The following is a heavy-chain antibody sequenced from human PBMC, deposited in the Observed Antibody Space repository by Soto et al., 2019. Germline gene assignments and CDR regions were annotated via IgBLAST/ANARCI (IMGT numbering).Heavy chain of an antibody. D-gene: IGHD1-26*01. Sequence: QVQLVQSGAEVKKPAASVKVSCKASGYTFTSYGISWVRQAPGQGHEWMGWISAYNGNTNYAQKLQGRVTMTTDTSTSTAYRERRSLRSDDTAVYYCPRSGRAGGSYSYWGQGSLVTVSS. CDR1: GYTFTSYG. V-gene: IGHV1-18*01. J-gene: IGHJ4*02. CDR3: PRSGRAGGSYSY. CDR2: ISAYNGNT.